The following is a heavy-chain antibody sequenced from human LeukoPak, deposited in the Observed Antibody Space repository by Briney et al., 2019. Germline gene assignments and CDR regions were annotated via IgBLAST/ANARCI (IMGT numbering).Heavy chain of an antibody. CDR1: GFTVSSNY. CDR3: ARDSNGAFDI. Sequence: GGSLRLSCAASGFTVSSNYMSWVRQAPGKGLEWASVIYSGGSTYYADSVKGRFAISRDNSKNTLYLQMNSLRAEDTAVYYCARDSNGAFDIWGQGTMVTVSS. V-gene: IGHV3-53*01. J-gene: IGHJ3*02. CDR2: IYSGGST.